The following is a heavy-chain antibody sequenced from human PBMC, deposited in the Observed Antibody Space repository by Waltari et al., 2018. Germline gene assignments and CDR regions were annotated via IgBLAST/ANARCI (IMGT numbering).Heavy chain of an antibody. J-gene: IGHJ4*02. Sequence: EVQLLESGGGLVQPGGSLKLSCEASGFTFTGSAMHWVRRASGKGLEWVGRIATKANTYATAYAASVKGRFTISRDDSKSTAYLQMNSLTNEDTAVYYCSRQAPIDDWGQGTLVTVSS. CDR2: IATKANTYAT. CDR1: GFTFTGSA. V-gene: IGHV3-73*02. CDR3: SRQAPIDD.